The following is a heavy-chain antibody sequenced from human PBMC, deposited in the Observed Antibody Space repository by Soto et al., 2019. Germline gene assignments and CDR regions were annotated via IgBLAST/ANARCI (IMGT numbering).Heavy chain of an antibody. V-gene: IGHV4-39*01. J-gene: IGHJ6*02. Sequence: LSLTCSVSGGSISSSSYYWGWIRQPPGKGLEWIGSIYYSGSTYYNPSLKSRVTISVDTSKNQFSLKLSSVTAADTAVYYCARAGFRSDYSNYYYGMDVWGQGTTVTVSS. D-gene: IGHD3-3*01. CDR1: GGSISSSSYY. CDR2: IYYSGST. CDR3: ARAGFRSDYSNYYYGMDV.